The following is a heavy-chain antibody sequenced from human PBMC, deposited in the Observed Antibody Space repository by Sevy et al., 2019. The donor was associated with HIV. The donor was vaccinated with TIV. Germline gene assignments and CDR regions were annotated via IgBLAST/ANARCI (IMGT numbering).Heavy chain of an antibody. CDR1: TGSITSYW. CDR3: AYVTAWGRDYS. J-gene: IGHJ4*02. CDR2: IHHNGNT. Sequence: SETLSLTCTVSTGSITSYWWTWIRQPPGKGLEWIANIHHNGNTNYNPSLKRRVTISVDTSKSQFSLRLSSVTAADTAMYYCAYVTAWGRDYSWGQGTRVTDSS. D-gene: IGHD1-20*01. V-gene: IGHV4-59*08.